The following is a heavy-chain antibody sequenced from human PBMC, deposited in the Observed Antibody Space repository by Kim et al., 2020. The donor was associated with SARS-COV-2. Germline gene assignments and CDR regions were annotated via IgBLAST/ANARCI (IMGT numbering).Heavy chain of an antibody. D-gene: IGHD3-10*01. CDR3: ARVGLGYYGSGSYFPPYYYYYGIDV. V-gene: IGHV3-7*03. CDR1: GFTFSSFW. J-gene: IGHJ6*02. CDR2: IKQDGSEK. Sequence: GGSLRLSCAASGFTFSSFWMSWVRQAPGKGLEWVANIKQDGSEKYYVDSVKGRFTISRDNAKNSLYLQMNSLRAEDTAVYYCARVGLGYYGSGSYFPPYYYYYGIDVWGQGTTVTVSS.